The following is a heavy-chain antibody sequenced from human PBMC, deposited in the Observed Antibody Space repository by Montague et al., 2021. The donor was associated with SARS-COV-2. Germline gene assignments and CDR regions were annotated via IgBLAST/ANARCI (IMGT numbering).Heavy chain of an antibody. J-gene: IGHJ5*02. Sequence: SLRLSCAASGFTFSSYEMNWVRQVPGKGLEWVSYISSSGSTIYYADSVKGRFTISRDNAKNSLYLQMNSLRAEDTAVYYCARLGYCSGGSCIDPWGQGTLVTVSS. V-gene: IGHV3-48*03. CDR2: ISSSGSTI. CDR1: GFTFSSYE. CDR3: ARLGYCSGGSCIDP. D-gene: IGHD2-15*01.